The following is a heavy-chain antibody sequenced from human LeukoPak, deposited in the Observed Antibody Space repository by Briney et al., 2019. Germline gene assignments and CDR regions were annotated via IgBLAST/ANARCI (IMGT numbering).Heavy chain of an antibody. CDR1: GFTFSSYG. V-gene: IGHV3-33*01. CDR3: ARGGPLDPFDP. Sequence: WGSLRLSCAASGFTFSSYGMHWVRQAPGKGLEWVAVIWYDGSNKYYADSVKGRFTISRDNSKNTLYLQMNSLRAEDTAVYYCARGGPLDPFDPWGQGTLVTVSS. CDR2: IWYDGSNK. J-gene: IGHJ5*02.